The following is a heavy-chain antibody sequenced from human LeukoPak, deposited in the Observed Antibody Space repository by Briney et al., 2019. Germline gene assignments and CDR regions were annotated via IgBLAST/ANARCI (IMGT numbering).Heavy chain of an antibody. Sequence: SETLSLTCAVYGGSFSGYYWSWIRQPAGKGLEWIGRIYTSGSTNYNPSLKSRVTMSVDTSKNQFSLKLSSVTAADTAVYYCARGGYYYDSSGYYTFDFWGQGTLVTVSS. J-gene: IGHJ4*02. CDR2: IYTSGST. CDR1: GGSFSGYY. CDR3: ARGGYYYDSSGYYTFDF. D-gene: IGHD3-22*01. V-gene: IGHV4-59*10.